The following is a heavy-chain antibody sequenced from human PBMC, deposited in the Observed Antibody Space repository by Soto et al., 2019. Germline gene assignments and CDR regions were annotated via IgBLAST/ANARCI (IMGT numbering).Heavy chain of an antibody. CDR3: ARVGNWFDP. CDR1: GFSFSDYC. V-gene: IGHV3-7*05. D-gene: IGHD1-26*01. J-gene: IGHJ5*02. CDR2: IDHGGGEK. Sequence: EVQVVESGGGLVQPGGSLRLSCAASGFSFSDYCMAWVRQAPGKGLEWVANIDHGGGEKHYVDSVQGQFTISRDNDKNSLYLQMNSLRAEDTAVYYCARVGNWFDPWGQGTLVTVSS.